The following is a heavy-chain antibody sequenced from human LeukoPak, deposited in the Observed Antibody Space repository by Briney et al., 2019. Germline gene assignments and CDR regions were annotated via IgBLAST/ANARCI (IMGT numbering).Heavy chain of an antibody. Sequence: GGSLRLSCAASGITASSYAMTWVRQAPGKGLEWVSTISGSGDRTLYADSVKGRFTISRDNFKNTLYLQMNSLRAEDTALYHCAKDPNGDYVGAFDMWGQGTMVTVSS. J-gene: IGHJ3*02. D-gene: IGHD4-17*01. CDR1: GITASSYA. CDR3: AKDPNGDYVGAFDM. CDR2: ISGSGDRT. V-gene: IGHV3-23*01.